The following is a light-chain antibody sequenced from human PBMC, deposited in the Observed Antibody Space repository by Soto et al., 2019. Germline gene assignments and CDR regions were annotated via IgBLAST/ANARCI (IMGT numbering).Light chain of an antibody. CDR3: LQYNNWPFT. Sequence: EIVMTQSPATLSVSPGEGATLSCKASQSVSSKLAWYQQKPGQPPRVLIYGAFTRATGIPARFSGSGSGTEFTLTISSLQSEDFAVYYCLQYNNWPFTFGQGTKLEIK. J-gene: IGKJ2*01. V-gene: IGKV3-15*01. CDR1: QSVSSK. CDR2: GAF.